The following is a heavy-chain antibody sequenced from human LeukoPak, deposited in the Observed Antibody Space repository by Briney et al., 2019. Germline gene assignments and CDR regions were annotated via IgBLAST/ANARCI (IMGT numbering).Heavy chain of an antibody. CDR2: INANTGNP. V-gene: IGHV7-4-1*02. J-gene: IGHJ2*01. CDR1: GYTFTSYS. Sequence: ASVKVSCKASGYTFTSYSMNWVRQAPGQGLEYMGWINANTGNPTYAQGFTGRFVFSLDTSVSTTYLQISSLKAEDTAVYYCARDFPARDWFFDLWGRGTLVTVSS. CDR3: ARDFPARDWFFDL.